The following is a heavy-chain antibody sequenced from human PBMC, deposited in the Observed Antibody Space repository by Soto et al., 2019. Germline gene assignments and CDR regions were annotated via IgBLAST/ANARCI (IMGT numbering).Heavy chain of an antibody. V-gene: IGHV4-31*03. D-gene: IGHD6-13*01. J-gene: IGHJ4*02. CDR1: GGSISSGGYY. Sequence: QVQLQESGPGLVKPSQTLSLTCTVSGGSISSGGYYWSWIRQHPGKGLEWIGYIYYSGSTYYNPSLNRRVTISVDTSKNQFSLKLSSVTAADTAVYYCARVSGIDQNSKVDYWGQGTLVTVSS. CDR3: ARVSGIDQNSKVDY. CDR2: IYYSGST.